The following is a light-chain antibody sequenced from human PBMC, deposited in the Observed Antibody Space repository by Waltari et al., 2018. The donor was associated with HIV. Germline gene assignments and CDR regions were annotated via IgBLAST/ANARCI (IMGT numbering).Light chain of an antibody. CDR1: DSNVGSHY. V-gene: IGLV1-47*01. J-gene: IGLJ2*01. Sequence: QAVLTQPPSASASSGQKITISCSGGDSNVGSHYVYLYHQFPGGAPKPLLYKNNQRASGVPDGFSGSKSGTSASLTISGLRSEDEGIYFCGVWDDNLRGVFGGGTRLTVL. CDR2: KNN. CDR3: GVWDDNLRGV.